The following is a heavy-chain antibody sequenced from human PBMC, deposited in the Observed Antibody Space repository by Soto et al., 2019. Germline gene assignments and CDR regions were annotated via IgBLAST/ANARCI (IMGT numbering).Heavy chain of an antibody. V-gene: IGHV1-3*04. CDR2: INIGNGDT. CDR1: GYTFTSYP. Sequence: ASVKVSCKASGYTFTSYPIHWVRQAPGQGLEWMGWINIGNGDTKYSQKLQGRVTITRDTSATTTYMEMSSLRSEDTAVYYCARETICGGRCYVNCFDTWGQGTLVTVSS. CDR3: ARETICGGRCYVNCFDT. J-gene: IGHJ5*02. D-gene: IGHD2-15*01.